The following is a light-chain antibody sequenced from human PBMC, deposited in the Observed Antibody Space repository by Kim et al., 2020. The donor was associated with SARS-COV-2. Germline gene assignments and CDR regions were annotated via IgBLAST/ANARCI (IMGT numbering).Light chain of an antibody. CDR3: QAWDSSTNWV. V-gene: IGLV3-1*01. Sequence: SYELTQPPSVSVSPGQTASITCSGDKLGDKYACWYQQKPGHSPVLVIYQDSKRPSGIPERFSGSNSGNTATLTISGTQAMDEADYYCQAWDSSTNWVFGGGTKLTVL. CDR2: QDS. J-gene: IGLJ3*02. CDR1: KLGDKY.